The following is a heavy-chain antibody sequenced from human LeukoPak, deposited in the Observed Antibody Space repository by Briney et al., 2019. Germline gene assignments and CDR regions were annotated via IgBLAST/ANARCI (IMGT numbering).Heavy chain of an antibody. D-gene: IGHD1-26*01. CDR3: AKREPDNYYYYMDV. J-gene: IGHJ6*03. Sequence: SAESLTLSCAVSGFTFSSYAMSWARHPQRKELEWDSTISGSGASTYYADSVKDRFTISTDNSENTLYLQVNSLRAEDTAVYFCAKREPDNYYYYMDVWGKGATFTVSS. V-gene: IGHV3-23*01. CDR2: ISGSGAST. CDR1: GFTFSSYA.